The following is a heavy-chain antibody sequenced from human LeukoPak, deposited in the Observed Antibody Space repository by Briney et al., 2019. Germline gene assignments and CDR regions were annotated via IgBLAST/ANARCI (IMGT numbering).Heavy chain of an antibody. J-gene: IGHJ4*02. CDR3: ARDRGGYFDY. Sequence: AASVKVSCKASGGTFSSYAISWVRQAPGQGLEWIGGTIPIFGTANYAQKFQGRVTITTDESTSTAYMELSSLRSEDTAVYYCARDRGGYFDYWGQGTLVTVSS. V-gene: IGHV1-69*05. D-gene: IGHD3-10*01. CDR2: TIPIFGTA. CDR1: GGTFSSYA.